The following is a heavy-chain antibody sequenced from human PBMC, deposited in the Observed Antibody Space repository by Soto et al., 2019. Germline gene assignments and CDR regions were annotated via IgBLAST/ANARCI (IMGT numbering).Heavy chain of an antibody. Sequence: GGSLRLSCAASGFTFSSYSMNWVRQAPGKGLEWVSSISSSSSYIYYADSVKGRFTISRDNAKNSPYLQMNSLRAEDTAVYYCARGPFCSSASCYTGPLEYFEHWGQGTLVTVSS. J-gene: IGHJ1*01. D-gene: IGHD2-2*02. CDR1: GFTFSSYS. CDR2: ISSSSSYI. V-gene: IGHV3-21*01. CDR3: ARGPFCSSASCYTGPLEYFEH.